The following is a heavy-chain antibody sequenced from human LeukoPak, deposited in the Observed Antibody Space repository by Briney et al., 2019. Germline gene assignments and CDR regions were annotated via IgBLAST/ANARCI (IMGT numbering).Heavy chain of an antibody. D-gene: IGHD3-10*01. V-gene: IGHV1-18*01. CDR3: ARPRLTYYYGSGSYSLSH. CDR1: GYTFTSYG. CDR2: ISAYNGNT. J-gene: IGHJ4*02. Sequence: ASVTVSCKASGYTFTSYGISWVRQPPGQGIDCMGWISAYNGNTNYGQKLQRRVTMTTDTSTSTAYMELRSLRSNDTAVYYCARPRLTYYYGSGSYSLSHWGQGTLVTVSS.